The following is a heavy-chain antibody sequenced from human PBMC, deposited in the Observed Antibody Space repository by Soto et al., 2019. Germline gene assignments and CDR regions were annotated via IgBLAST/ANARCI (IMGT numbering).Heavy chain of an antibody. CDR2: ISGSSVNT. D-gene: IGHD2-2*01. CDR1: GFTFSSYA. V-gene: IGHV3-23*01. J-gene: IGHJ4*02. Sequence: GGSLRLSCVTSGFTFSSYAMTWVRQAPGKGLEWVSTISGSSVNTYYTDSVKGRFTVSRDNSKTSLFLQMDSLRVEDTAVYYCAKIPHVVSTTYLDYWGQGTRVPVSS. CDR3: AKIPHVVSTTYLDY.